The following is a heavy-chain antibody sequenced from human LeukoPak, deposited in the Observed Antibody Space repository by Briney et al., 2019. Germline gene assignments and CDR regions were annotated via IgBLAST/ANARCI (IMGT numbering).Heavy chain of an antibody. CDR2: IYSTGST. CDR3: ARDQTYSGSGIYTYFDY. D-gene: IGHD3-10*01. V-gene: IGHV4-61*02. Sequence: SETLSLTCTVSGGSISSGGYYWSWIRQPAGKGLEYIGRIYSTGSTNYSPSLRSRVTISVDTSKNHFSLKLSSVTAADTAVYYCARDQTYSGSGIYTYFDYWGQGILVTVSS. CDR1: GGSISSGGYY. J-gene: IGHJ4*02.